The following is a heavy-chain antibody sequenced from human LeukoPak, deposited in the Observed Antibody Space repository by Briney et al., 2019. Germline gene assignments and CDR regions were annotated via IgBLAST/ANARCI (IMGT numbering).Heavy chain of an antibody. D-gene: IGHD2/OR15-2a*01. CDR1: GDSVNNNHHY. V-gene: IGHV4-39*01. CDR3: ARNSPVYWNFDL. CDR2: LYYTGTT. J-gene: IGHJ2*01. Sequence: PETLSLTCTVSGDSVNNNHHYWAWIRQPPGKGLEWVGSLYYTGTTHYNPSLGSRVTMSVDSSNNQFSLTLTSVTAADTAIYYCARNSPVYWNFDLWGRGTLVSVSS.